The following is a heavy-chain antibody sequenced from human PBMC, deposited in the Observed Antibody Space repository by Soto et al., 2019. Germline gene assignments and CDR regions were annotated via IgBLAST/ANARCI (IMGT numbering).Heavy chain of an antibody. CDR1: GFTFSSYG. CDR2: IWYDGSNK. Sequence: GGSLRLSCAESGFTFSSYGMHWVRQAPGKGLEWVAVIWYDGSNKYYADSVKGRFTISRDNSKNTLYLQMNSLRAEDTAVYYCARANYYDSSGYADYWGQGTLVTVSS. V-gene: IGHV3-33*01. D-gene: IGHD3-22*01. CDR3: ARANYYDSSGYADY. J-gene: IGHJ4*02.